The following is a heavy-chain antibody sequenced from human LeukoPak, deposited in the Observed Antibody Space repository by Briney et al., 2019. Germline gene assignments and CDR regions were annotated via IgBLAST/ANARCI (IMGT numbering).Heavy chain of an antibody. D-gene: IGHD3-22*01. J-gene: IGHJ3*02. V-gene: IGHV3-23*01. CDR1: GFTFSSYG. CDR2: ISGSGGST. CDR3: AKPSTYYYDSSGYWSDAFDI. Sequence: GGSLRLSCAASGFTFSSYGMSWVRQAPGKGLEWVSAISGSGGSTYYADSVKGRFTISRDNSKNTLYLQMNSLRAEDTAVYYCAKPSTYYYDSSGYWSDAFDIWGQGTMVTVSS.